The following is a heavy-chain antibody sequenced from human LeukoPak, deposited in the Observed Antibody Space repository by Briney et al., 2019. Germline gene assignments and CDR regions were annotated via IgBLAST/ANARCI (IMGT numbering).Heavy chain of an antibody. CDR3: ARDPRVYSYGYFFYGMDV. Sequence: PGGSLRLSCAASGFTFSSYVMSWARQAPGKGLEWVSAITGAGGGTNYADSVKGRFTISRDNSKNTLYLQMNSLRAEDTAVYYCARDPRVYSYGYFFYGMDVWGQGTTVTVSS. CDR1: GFTFSSYV. V-gene: IGHV3-23*01. J-gene: IGHJ6*02. CDR2: ITGAGGGT. D-gene: IGHD5-18*01.